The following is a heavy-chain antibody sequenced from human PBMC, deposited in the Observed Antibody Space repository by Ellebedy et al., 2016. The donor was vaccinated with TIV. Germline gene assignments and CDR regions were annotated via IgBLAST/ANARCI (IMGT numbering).Heavy chain of an antibody. D-gene: IGHD3-10*01. Sequence: GESLKISCAASEFTVSSNYMSWVRQAPGKGLEWVAFLRYDGSKRNYADSVKGRFTISRDNSKNTVYLEMNSLRAEDSAIYYWAKKHLEQLVRGWFDPWGQGGLVTVSS. CDR1: EFTVSSNY. V-gene: IGHV3-30*02. CDR3: AKKHLEQLVRGWFDP. J-gene: IGHJ5*02. CDR2: LRYDGSKR.